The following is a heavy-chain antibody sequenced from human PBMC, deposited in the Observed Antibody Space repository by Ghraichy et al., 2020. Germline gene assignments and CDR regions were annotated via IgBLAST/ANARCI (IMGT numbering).Heavy chain of an antibody. CDR3: ARARVNCSVRPCYMGTFDY. Sequence: SETLSLTCAVSGASFFSADFYWSWIRQPPAKGLEWIGYIDRSGRPYYNPSLQSRVRISLDTSKGQVSLKVNSVTATDTALYYCARARVNCSVRPCYMGTFDYWGQGALVTVSS. V-gene: IGHV4-30-4*01. CDR1: GASFFSADFY. J-gene: IGHJ4*02. CDR2: IDRSGRP. D-gene: IGHD2-15*01.